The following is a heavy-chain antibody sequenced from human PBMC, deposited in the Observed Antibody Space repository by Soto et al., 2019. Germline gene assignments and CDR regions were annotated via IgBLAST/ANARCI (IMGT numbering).Heavy chain of an antibody. CDR3: AKAPTWIQLWLFDY. D-gene: IGHD5-18*01. CDR2: ISGSGGST. Sequence: VGSLRLSCAASGFTFSSYAMSWVRQAPGKGLEWVSAISGSGGSTYYADSVKGRFTISRDNSKNTLYLQMNSLRAEDTAVYYCAKAPTWIQLWLFDYWGQGTLVTVSS. J-gene: IGHJ4*02. CDR1: GFTFSSYA. V-gene: IGHV3-23*01.